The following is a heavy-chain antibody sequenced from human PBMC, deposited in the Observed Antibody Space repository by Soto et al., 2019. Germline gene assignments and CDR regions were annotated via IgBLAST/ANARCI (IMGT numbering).Heavy chain of an antibody. D-gene: IGHD3-22*01. V-gene: IGHV3-30*18. CDR1: GFTFSSYG. CDR2: ISYDGSNK. J-gene: IGHJ3*02. CDR3: AKVGDSSGYDGDRWTDEAFDI. Sequence: QVQLVESGGGVVQPGRSLRLSCAASGFTFSSYGMHWVRQAPGKGLEWVAVISYDGSNKYYADSVKGRFTISRDNSKIPLYLQINSLRAEDTAVYYCAKVGDSSGYDGDRWTDEAFDIWGQGTMVTVSS.